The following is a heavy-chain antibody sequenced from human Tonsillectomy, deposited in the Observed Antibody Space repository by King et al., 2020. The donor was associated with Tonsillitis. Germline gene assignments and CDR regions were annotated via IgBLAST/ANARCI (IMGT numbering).Heavy chain of an antibody. CDR3: ARDPFSDWYFCL. V-gene: IGHV4-38-2*02. CDR1: DYSIISGYY. Sequence: QLQESGPGLVKPSETLSLTCTVSDYSIISGYYWGWIRQPPGKGLEWIASIYHSGSTYYNPSLKSRVTISVDTSKNHFSLNLSTVTAADTAVYYCARDPFSDWYFCLWGRGTLGPVSS. D-gene: IGHD1-26*01. CDR2: IYHSGST. J-gene: IGHJ2*01.